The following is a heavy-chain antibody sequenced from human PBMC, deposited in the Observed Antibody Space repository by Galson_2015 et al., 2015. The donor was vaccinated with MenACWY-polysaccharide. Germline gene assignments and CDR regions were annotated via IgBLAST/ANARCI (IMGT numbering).Heavy chain of an antibody. Sequence: SLRLSCAASGFTFSSHWMNWVRQPPGKGLEWVALIRGDGTEKHYVDSVKGRFTISRDNAKNSVYLRMKSLRAEDTAVYYCVRGAGWLLDSWGQGTLVTVSS. V-gene: IGHV3-7*01. D-gene: IGHD5-24*01. CDR3: VRGAGWLLDS. CDR2: IRGDGTEK. CDR1: GFTFSSHW. J-gene: IGHJ4*02.